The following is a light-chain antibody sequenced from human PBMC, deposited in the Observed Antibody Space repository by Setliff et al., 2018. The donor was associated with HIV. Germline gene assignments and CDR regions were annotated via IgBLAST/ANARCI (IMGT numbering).Light chain of an antibody. CDR3: AAWDDSLNAYV. J-gene: IGLJ1*01. CDR1: FSNIGRNT. Sequence: QSALTRPPSASGTPGQRVTISCSGSFSNIGRNTVNWYQQLPGTAPKLLIFANFQRPSGVPDRFSGSKSGTSASLAISGLQSEDESDYFCAAWDDSLNAYVFGTGTKVTVL. V-gene: IGLV1-44*01. CDR2: ANF.